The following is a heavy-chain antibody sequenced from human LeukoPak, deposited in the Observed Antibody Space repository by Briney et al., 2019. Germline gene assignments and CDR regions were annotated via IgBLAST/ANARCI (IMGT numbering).Heavy chain of an antibody. D-gene: IGHD4-17*01. CDR1: EFDFSTHA. J-gene: IGHJ4*02. CDR3: ARGGDYGDYEGISY. CDR2: ISISGTKT. Sequence: GGSLRLSCAASEFDFSTHAMTWVRQAPGKGLEWVSAISISGTKTYYADSVKGRFTISRDNSKNTLYLQMYSLRAEDTAVYYCARGGDYGDYEGISYWDQGTLVTVSS. V-gene: IGHV3-23*01.